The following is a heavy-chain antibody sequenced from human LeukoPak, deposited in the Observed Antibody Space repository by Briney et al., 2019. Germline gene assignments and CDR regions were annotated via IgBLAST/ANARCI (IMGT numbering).Heavy chain of an antibody. CDR2: ISSSSSYI. V-gene: IGHV3-21*01. CDR1: GFTFSSYS. Sequence: PGGSLRLSCAASGFTFSSYSMNWVRPAPGKGLEWVSSISSSSSYIYYADSVKGRFTISRDNAKNSLYLQMNSLRAEDTAVYYCARERPTAGIPFDYWGQGTLVTVSS. D-gene: IGHD6-13*01. J-gene: IGHJ4*02. CDR3: ARERPTAGIPFDY.